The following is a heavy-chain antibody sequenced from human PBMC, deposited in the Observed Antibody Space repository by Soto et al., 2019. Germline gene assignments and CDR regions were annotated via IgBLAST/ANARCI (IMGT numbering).Heavy chain of an antibody. CDR3: ARERPDGARLDP. CDR1: GGSISSGDYY. J-gene: IGHJ5*02. CDR2: IYHSGST. V-gene: IGHV4-30-4*01. D-gene: IGHD6-6*01. Sequence: QVQLQESGPGLVKPSQTLSLTCTVSGGSISSGDYYWSWIRQPPGKGLEWIGYIYHSGSTYYNPSLKSRVTISVNTSKNQFSLKLSSVTAADTAVYYCARERPDGARLDPWGKGTLFTVSS.